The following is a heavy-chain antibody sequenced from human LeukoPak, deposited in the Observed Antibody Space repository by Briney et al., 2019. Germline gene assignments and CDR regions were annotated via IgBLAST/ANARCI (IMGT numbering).Heavy chain of an antibody. CDR3: ARGRRRIAAPGATPPAPYFDF. D-gene: IGHD6-13*01. V-gene: IGHV3-48*04. CDR1: GFTFSSYS. J-gene: IGHJ4*02. Sequence: GGSLRLSCAASGFTFSSYSMNWVRQAPGKGLEWVSYISRSSTTIYYADSVKGRFTISRDNAKNSLYLQMNSLRAEDTAVYYCARGRRRIAAPGATPPAPYFDFWGQGTLVTVSS. CDR2: ISRSSTTI.